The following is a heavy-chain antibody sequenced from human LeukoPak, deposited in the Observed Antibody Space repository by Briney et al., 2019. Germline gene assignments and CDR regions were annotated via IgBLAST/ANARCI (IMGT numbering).Heavy chain of an antibody. CDR3: ARDSTGYYGY. Sequence: ASVKVSFKASGYTFTIYGISWVRQAPGQGLEWMGWISAYTGNTNYAQNLQGRVSMTTDTSTRTAYMELRSLTSDDTAVYYCARDSTGYYGYWGQGTLVTASS. CDR1: GYTFTIYG. CDR2: ISAYTGNT. D-gene: IGHD3-22*01. J-gene: IGHJ4*02. V-gene: IGHV1-18*01.